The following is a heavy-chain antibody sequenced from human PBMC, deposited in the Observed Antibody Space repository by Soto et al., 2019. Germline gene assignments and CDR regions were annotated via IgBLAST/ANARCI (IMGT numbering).Heavy chain of an antibody. V-gene: IGHV3-30-3*01. CDR2: ISYDGSDK. CDR1: GFPFMRYA. Sequence: PGGSLRLSCTASGFPFMRYALHWVRQAPGRGPEWLTVISYDGSDKYYADSAKGRFTISRDNSENTLYLEMNSLKAEDTAVYYCARGKDYYDSGNYTCDYWGQGDMFTVS. D-gene: IGHD3-22*01. CDR3: ARGKDYYDSGNYTCDY. J-gene: IGHJ4*01.